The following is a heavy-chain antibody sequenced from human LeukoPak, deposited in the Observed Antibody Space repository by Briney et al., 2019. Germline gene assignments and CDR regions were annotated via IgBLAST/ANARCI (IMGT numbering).Heavy chain of an antibody. CDR3: ARDRGYSYGPSYYFDY. CDR2: IFPSGGEI. CDR1: GFTFSTFA. Sequence: GGSLRLSCAASGFTFSTFAMIWVRQPPGKGLEWVSSIFPSGGEIHYADSVRGRFTISRDNSKSTLSLQMNSLRAEDTAVYYCARDRGYSYGPSYYFDYWGQGTLVTVSS. J-gene: IGHJ4*02. V-gene: IGHV3-23*01. D-gene: IGHD5-18*01.